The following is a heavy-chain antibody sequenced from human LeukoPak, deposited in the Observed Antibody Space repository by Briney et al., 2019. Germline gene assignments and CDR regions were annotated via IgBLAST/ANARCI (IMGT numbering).Heavy chain of an antibody. V-gene: IGHV3-23*01. Sequence: GGSLRLSCAASGFTFSSYAMSWVRQAPGKGLEWLSDISGSGGSTYYADSMKGRFTISRDNSKNTLYMQMNSLRAEDTAVYYCAKRTHSSGHYGEFDYWGQGTLVTVSS. J-gene: IGHJ4*02. CDR2: ISGSGGST. CDR1: GFTFSSYA. CDR3: AKRTHSSGHYGEFDY. D-gene: IGHD6-19*01.